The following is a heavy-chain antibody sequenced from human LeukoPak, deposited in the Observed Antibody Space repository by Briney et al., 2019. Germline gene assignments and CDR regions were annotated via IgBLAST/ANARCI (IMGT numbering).Heavy chain of an antibody. D-gene: IGHD2-21*02. J-gene: IGHJ4*02. CDR1: GFTFSSYA. Sequence: GGSLRLSCVASGFTFSSYAIIWVRQAPGKGLEWVSSISASGGDTYYVDSVMGRFTISRDNSKNTLYLQMNSLRAEDTAIYYCTKDPHAVVTPRLYWGQGILVTVSS. V-gene: IGHV3-23*02. CDR2: ISASGGDT. CDR3: TKDPHAVVTPRLY.